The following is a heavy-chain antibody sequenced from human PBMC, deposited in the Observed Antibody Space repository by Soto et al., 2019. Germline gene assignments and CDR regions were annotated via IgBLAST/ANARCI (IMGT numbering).Heavy chain of an antibody. CDR2: ISAYNGNT. J-gene: IGHJ5*02. CDR3: ARGTSGWFVSGFDP. Sequence: ASVKVSCKTSGYTFTTYGVSWVRQAPGQGLEWMGWISAYNGNTNYAQKLQGRVTMTTDTSTSTAYMELRGLRSDNTAVYYCARGTSGWFVSGFDPWGQGALVTVSS. D-gene: IGHD3-10*01. CDR1: GYTFTTYG. V-gene: IGHV1-18*04.